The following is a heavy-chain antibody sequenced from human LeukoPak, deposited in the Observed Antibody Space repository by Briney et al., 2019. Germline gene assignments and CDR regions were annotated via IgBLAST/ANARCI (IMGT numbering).Heavy chain of an antibody. Sequence: SETLSLTCTVSGGSISSYYWSWIRQPPGRGLEWIGYIYYTGSTNHNPSLKSRVTISVGTSKNQFSLKLTSVTPADTAVYYCASQDAAGYYFGYWGQGTLVTVSS. J-gene: IGHJ4*02. CDR3: ASQDAAGYYFGY. CDR1: GGSISSYY. CDR2: IYYTGST. V-gene: IGHV4-59*01. D-gene: IGHD6-25*01.